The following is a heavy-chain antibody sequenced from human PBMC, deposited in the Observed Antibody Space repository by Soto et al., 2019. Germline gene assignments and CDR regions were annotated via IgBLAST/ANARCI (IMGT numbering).Heavy chain of an antibody. V-gene: IGHV5-10-1*01. Sequence: PGESLKISCKGSGYSFTSYWISWVRQMPGKGLEWMGRIDPSDSYTNYSPSFQGHVTISADKSISTAYLQWSSLKASDTAMYYCASPIQYCSGGSCSYYYYGMDVWGQGTTVTVSS. D-gene: IGHD2-15*01. CDR3: ASPIQYCSGGSCSYYYYGMDV. CDR2: IDPSDSYT. CDR1: GYSFTSYW. J-gene: IGHJ6*02.